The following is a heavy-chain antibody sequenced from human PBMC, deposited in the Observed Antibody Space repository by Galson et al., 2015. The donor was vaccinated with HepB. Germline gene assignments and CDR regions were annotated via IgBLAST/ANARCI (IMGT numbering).Heavy chain of an antibody. D-gene: IGHD5-18*01. CDR3: ARSSPHTAMATYYFDY. Sequence: SVKVSCKASGYTFTSYGISWVRQAPGQGLEWMGWISAYNGNTNYAQKLQGRVTMTTDTSTSTAYMELRSLRSDDTAVYYCARSSPHTAMATYYFDYWGQGTLVTVSS. CDR1: GYTFTSYG. J-gene: IGHJ4*02. V-gene: IGHV1-18*04. CDR2: ISAYNGNT.